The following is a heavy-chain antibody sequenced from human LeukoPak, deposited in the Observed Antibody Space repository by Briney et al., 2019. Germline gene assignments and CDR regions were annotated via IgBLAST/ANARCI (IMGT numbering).Heavy chain of an antibody. Sequence: GASVKVSCKASGGTFSSYAISWVRQAPGQGLEWMGRIIPILGIANYAQKFQGRVTITADESTSTAYMELSSLRSEDTAVYYCARQRGYCSGGSCPPDNWFDPWGQGTLVTVSS. V-gene: IGHV1-69*04. CDR1: GGTFSSYA. J-gene: IGHJ5*02. CDR2: IIPILGIA. D-gene: IGHD2-15*01. CDR3: ARQRGYCSGGSCPPDNWFDP.